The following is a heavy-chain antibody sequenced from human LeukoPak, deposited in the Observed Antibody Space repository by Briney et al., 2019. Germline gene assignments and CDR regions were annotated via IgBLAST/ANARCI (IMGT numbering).Heavy chain of an antibody. D-gene: IGHD2-2*02. CDR3: ARDYTPADIAPSPPLIGY. CDR2: ISSSSSTI. Sequence: QTGGSLRLSCAASGFTFSSYSMNWVRQAPGKGLEWVSYISSSSSTIYYADSVKGRFTISRDNAKNSLYLQMNSLRAEDTAVYYCARDYTPADIAPSPPLIGYWGQGTLVTVSS. CDR1: GFTFSSYS. J-gene: IGHJ4*02. V-gene: IGHV3-48*04.